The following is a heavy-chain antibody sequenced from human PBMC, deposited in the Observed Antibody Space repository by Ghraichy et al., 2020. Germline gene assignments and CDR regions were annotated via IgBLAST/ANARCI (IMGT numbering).Heavy chain of an antibody. Sequence: SETLSLTCTVSGGSISSDDYYWSWIRQPAGKGLEWIGRIYTRGSANYSPSLKSRVTMSVDTSKHQVSLILTSVTAADTAIYYCAKSRNGYFDTSGYYDWGQGTLVTVSS. CDR2: IYTRGSA. V-gene: IGHV4-61*02. CDR3: AKSRNGYFDTSGYYD. CDR1: GGSISSDDYY. D-gene: IGHD3-22*01. J-gene: IGHJ4*02.